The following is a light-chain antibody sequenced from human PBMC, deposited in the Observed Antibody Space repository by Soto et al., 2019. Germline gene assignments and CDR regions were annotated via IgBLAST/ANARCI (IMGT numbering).Light chain of an antibody. V-gene: IGKV1-33*01. Sequence: DIQMTQSPSSLSASVGDRVTITCQASQDISNFLNWYQQKPGKAPKLLIFDASNLETGVPSRFSGSGSGTDFTFTISSLQPEDFALYFCQHYDSLPYSFGQGTKLEI. CDR3: QHYDSLPYS. J-gene: IGKJ2*01. CDR1: QDISNF. CDR2: DAS.